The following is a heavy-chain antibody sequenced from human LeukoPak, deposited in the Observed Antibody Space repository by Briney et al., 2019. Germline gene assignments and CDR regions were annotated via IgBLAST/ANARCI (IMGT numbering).Heavy chain of an antibody. V-gene: IGHV3-7*01. Sequence: GGSLRLSCTASGSNFRTSWMSWVRQSPGKGLEFLANMKYDGTVKNYVDSVKGRFTISRDNPKNSLYLQMDSLRAEDTAVYYCAREGPGYFDLWGRGTLVTVSS. CDR2: MKYDGTVK. CDR1: GSNFRTSW. CDR3: AREGPGYFDL. J-gene: IGHJ2*01.